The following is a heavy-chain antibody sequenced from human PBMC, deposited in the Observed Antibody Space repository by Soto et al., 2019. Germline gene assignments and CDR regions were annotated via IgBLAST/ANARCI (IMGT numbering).Heavy chain of an antibody. CDR2: IIPILGIA. J-gene: IGHJ4*02. CDR3: ACPRGSGSYYNGYFDY. V-gene: IGHV1-69*10. Sequence: KISCKASGGTFSSYAISWVRQAPGQGLEWMGGIIPILGIANYAQKFQGRVTITADKSTSTAYMELSSLRSEDTAVYYCACPRGSGSYYNGYFDYWGQGTLVTVSS. CDR1: GGTFSSYA. D-gene: IGHD3-10*01.